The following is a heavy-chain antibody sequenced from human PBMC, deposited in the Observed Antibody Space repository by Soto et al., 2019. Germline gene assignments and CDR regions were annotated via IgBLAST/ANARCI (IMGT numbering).Heavy chain of an antibody. D-gene: IGHD4-4*01. Sequence: PGVSLKISFKGAGYTFTDYWIGWVRQLPGKGLEWMGIIYPGDSDTRYSPSFQGHVTITVDKSTSTAYLQWNTLKASDTAMYYCARNISNFRYYCYAMDVWGQGTTVTVSS. CDR3: ARNISNFRYYCYAMDV. J-gene: IGHJ6*02. CDR2: IYPGDSDT. CDR1: GYTFTDYW. V-gene: IGHV5-51*01.